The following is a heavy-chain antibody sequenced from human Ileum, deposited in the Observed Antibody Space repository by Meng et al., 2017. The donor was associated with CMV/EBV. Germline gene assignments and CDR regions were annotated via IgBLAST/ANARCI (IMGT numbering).Heavy chain of an antibody. CDR3: VTNQHPAYRDYDWLSSPMHY. J-gene: IGHJ4*02. Sequence: ILNCAGQAPGRGLQWVSSIIRSSDHVMYGDLVKSRLAISRDNAKNSLYPSMDTLRVDDSAVYYCVTNQHPAYRDYDWLSSPMHYWGLGTLVTVSS. CDR1: I. CDR2: IIRSSDHV. D-gene: IGHD3-9*01. V-gene: IGHV3-21*01.